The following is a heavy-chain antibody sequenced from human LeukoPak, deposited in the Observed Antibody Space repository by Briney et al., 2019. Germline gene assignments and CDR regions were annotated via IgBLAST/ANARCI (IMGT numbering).Heavy chain of an antibody. Sequence: GGSLRLSCAASGFTFSSYAMSWVRQAPGKGLEWVSAISGSGGSTYYVDSVKGRFTISRDNSKNTLYLQMNSLRAEDTAVYYCAKMRRDGYYYDSSGYRYYMDVWGKGTTVTVSS. J-gene: IGHJ6*03. CDR1: GFTFSSYA. CDR3: AKMRRDGYYYDSSGYRYYMDV. CDR2: ISGSGGST. V-gene: IGHV3-23*01. D-gene: IGHD3-22*01.